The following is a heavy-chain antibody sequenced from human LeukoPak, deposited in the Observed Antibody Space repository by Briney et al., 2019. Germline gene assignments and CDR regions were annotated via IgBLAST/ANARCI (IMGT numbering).Heavy chain of an antibody. J-gene: IGHJ4*02. V-gene: IGHV3-53*01. Sequence: GGSLRLSCAASGFTVSSNYMSWVRQAPGKGLEWVSVIYSGGSTYYADSVKGRFTISRDNSKNTLYLQMNSLRAEDTAVYYCARAGAFIAAAGLDYWGQGTLVTVSS. D-gene: IGHD6-13*01. CDR1: GFTVSSNY. CDR2: IYSGGST. CDR3: ARAGAFIAAAGLDY.